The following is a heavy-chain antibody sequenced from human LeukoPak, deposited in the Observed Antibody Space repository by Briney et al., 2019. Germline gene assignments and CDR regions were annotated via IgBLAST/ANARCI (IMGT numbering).Heavy chain of an antibody. CDR1: GFTFSSYW. D-gene: IGHD3-3*01. CDR3: ARGSRPVYDFWAGWTVDY. CDR2: IKPDGSEK. V-gene: IGHV3-7*04. J-gene: IGHJ4*02. Sequence: GGSLRLSCAASGFTFSSYWMTWVRQAPGKGLEWVANIKPDGSEKYYVDSVKGRFTISRDNAKNLLYVQMNSLRAEDTAVYYCARGSRPVYDFWAGWTVDYWGRGTLVTVSS.